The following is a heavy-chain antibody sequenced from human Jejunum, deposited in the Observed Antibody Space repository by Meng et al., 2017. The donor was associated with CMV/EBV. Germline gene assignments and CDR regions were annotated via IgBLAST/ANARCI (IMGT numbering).Heavy chain of an antibody. J-gene: IGHJ5*02. D-gene: IGHD3-22*01. CDR2: ISSSGTTI. CDR3: ARGVYDSSGYYYP. CDR1: GFTCSIYE. Sequence: SGFTCSIYEMNWVRQAPGKGLEWVSYISSSGTTIYYADSVKGRFTISRDNAKNSLCLQMNSLRAEDTAVYYCARGVYDSSGYYYPWGQGTLVTVSS. V-gene: IGHV3-48*03.